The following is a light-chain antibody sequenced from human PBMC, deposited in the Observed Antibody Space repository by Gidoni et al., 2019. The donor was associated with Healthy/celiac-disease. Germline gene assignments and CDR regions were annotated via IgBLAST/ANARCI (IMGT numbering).Light chain of an antibody. CDR2: QAS. Sequence: SYALTQPPSVSVSPGQTASITCSGDKLGDKYACWYQQKPGQSPVLVIYQASKRPSGIPERFSGSNSGNTATLTISGTQAMDEADYYCQAWDSSTAVVFGGGTKLTVL. J-gene: IGLJ2*01. CDR3: QAWDSSTAVV. V-gene: IGLV3-1*01. CDR1: KLGDKY.